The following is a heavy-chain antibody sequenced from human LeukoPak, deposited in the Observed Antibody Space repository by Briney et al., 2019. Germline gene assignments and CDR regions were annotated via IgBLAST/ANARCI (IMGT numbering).Heavy chain of an antibody. Sequence: GESLKISREASGYSFTGYWIAWVRQKPGKGLEWMGIIYPSDSDTRYSPSFQGQVTISADKSINTAFLRWRSLKASDTAMYYCARHKKSTVAVAFGAQYYYYGMDVWGQGTTVTVSS. D-gene: IGHD6-19*01. CDR3: ARHKKSTVAVAFGAQYYYYGMDV. V-gene: IGHV5-51*01. J-gene: IGHJ6*02. CDR2: IYPSDSDT. CDR1: GYSFTGYW.